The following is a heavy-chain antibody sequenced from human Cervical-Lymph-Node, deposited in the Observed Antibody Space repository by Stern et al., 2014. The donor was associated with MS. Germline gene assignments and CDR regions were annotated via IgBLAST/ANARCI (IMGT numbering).Heavy chain of an antibody. Sequence: EVQLVDSGGGLVKPGGTLRLSCVASAFSFSDYAMNWVRQAPGKGLEWVASISSSGSYIYYGDSMEVRFTISRDNAKNSLYLHMKTLRAEDTAVYYCASPGPHCTTTTSCYLAFEYWGQGALVTVSS. J-gene: IGHJ4*02. D-gene: IGHD2-2*01. CDR2: ISSSGSYI. CDR1: AFSFSDYA. V-gene: IGHV3-21*01. CDR3: ASPGPHCTTTTSCYLAFEY.